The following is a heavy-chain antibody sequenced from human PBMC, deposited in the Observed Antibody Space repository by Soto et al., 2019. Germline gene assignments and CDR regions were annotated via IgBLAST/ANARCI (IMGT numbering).Heavy chain of an antibody. D-gene: IGHD5-12*01. V-gene: IGHV1-69*13. CDR3: ARDGWLQEAGAFDI. J-gene: IGHJ3*02. CDR1: GGTFSSCA. Sequence: SVKVSCKASGGTFSSCAISWVRQAPGQGLEWMGGITPIFGTANYAQKFQGRVTITADESTSTAYMELSSLRSEDTAVYYCARDGWLQEAGAFDIWGQGTMVTVSS. CDR2: ITPIFGTA.